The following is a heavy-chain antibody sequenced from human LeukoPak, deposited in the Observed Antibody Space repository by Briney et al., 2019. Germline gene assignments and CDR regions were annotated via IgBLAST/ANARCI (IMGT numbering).Heavy chain of an antibody. Sequence: SETLSLTCTVSGGSISSSSYYWGWIRQPPGKGLEWIGSIYYSGSTYYNPSLKSRVTISVDTSKNQFSLKLSSVTAADTAVYYCARESSGVYFDYWGQGTLVTVSS. CDR2: IYYSGST. V-gene: IGHV4-39*02. CDR1: GGSISSSSYY. D-gene: IGHD3-10*01. J-gene: IGHJ4*02. CDR3: ARESSGVYFDY.